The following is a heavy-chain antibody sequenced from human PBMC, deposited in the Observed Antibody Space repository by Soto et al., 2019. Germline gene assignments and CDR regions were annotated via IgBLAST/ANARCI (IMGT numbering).Heavy chain of an antibody. D-gene: IGHD5-12*01. J-gene: IGHJ6*02. Sequence: SVKVSCKASGGTFSSYAISWVRQAPGQGLEWMGGIIPIFGTANYAQKFQGRVTITADESTSTAYMELSSLRSEDTAVYYCARGGYDRMYYYGMDVWGQGTTVTVSS. CDR2: IIPIFGTA. CDR1: GGTFSSYA. V-gene: IGHV1-69*13. CDR3: ARGGYDRMYYYGMDV.